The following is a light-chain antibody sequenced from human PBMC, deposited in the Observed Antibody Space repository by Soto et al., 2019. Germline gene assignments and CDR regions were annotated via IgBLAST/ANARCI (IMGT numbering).Light chain of an antibody. CDR1: SSDVGAYNF. CDR2: EVN. V-gene: IGLV2-23*02. CDR3: CSFVRTNGLL. J-gene: IGLJ2*01. Sequence: QSALTQPASVSGSPGQSITISCTGTSSDVGAYNFVSWYQQHPGKAPKLMIFEVNKRPSGISDRFSGSKSGNTASLTISGLQAEDEADYFCCSFVRTNGLLFGGGTKLTVL.